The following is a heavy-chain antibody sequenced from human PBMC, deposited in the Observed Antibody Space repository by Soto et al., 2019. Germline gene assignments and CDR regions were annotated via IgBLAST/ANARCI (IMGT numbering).Heavy chain of an antibody. Sequence: QLQLQESGPGLVKPSETLSLTCSVSGGSISSSSYFWGWSRQPPGKGLEWIGSIYYSGSTYYNPSLNSHVTVSVATSKNQCSLTLGSVTAAYTAVYYGARHPSDSWFDPWGQGTLVTVSS. CDR3: ARHPSDSWFDP. V-gene: IGHV4-39*01. J-gene: IGHJ5*02. CDR1: GGSISSSSYF. CDR2: IYYSGST. D-gene: IGHD2-21*02.